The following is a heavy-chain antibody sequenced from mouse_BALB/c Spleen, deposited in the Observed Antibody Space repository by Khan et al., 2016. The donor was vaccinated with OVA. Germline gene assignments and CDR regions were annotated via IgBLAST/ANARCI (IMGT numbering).Heavy chain of an antibody. CDR1: GFSLTSYG. CDR2: IWADGGT. Sequence: QVQLKESGPGLVAPSQSLSITCTVSGFSLTSYGVSWVRQPPGKGLEWLGVIWADGGTNYHSVLISRLSITKDNSKSQVFLKLNSRQTYDTATYYCAIITYGSRRYYYAMDYWGQGTSVTVSS. CDR3: AIITYGSRRYYYAMDY. V-gene: IGHV2-3*01. J-gene: IGHJ4*01. D-gene: IGHD1-1*01.